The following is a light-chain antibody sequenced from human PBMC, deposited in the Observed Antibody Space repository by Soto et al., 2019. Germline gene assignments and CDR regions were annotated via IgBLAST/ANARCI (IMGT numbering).Light chain of an antibody. CDR1: SSDVGGYNY. CDR2: EVN. CDR3: SSYGGSNNLV. V-gene: IGLV2-8*01. Sequence: QSALTQPPSASGSPGQSVTISCTGTSSDVGGYNYVSWYQQHPGKATKLMIYEVNKRPSGVPDRFSGSKSGNTASLTVSGLQAEDEAGYYCSSYGGSNNLVFGGGTKLTVL. J-gene: IGLJ2*01.